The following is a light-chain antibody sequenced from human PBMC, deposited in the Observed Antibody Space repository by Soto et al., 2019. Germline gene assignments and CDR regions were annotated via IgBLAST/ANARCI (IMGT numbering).Light chain of an antibody. CDR1: SSDVGGYNY. J-gene: IGLJ2*01. CDR3: SSYTSSSTLV. Sequence: QSVLTQPASVSGSPGQSITISCIGTSSDVGGYNYVSWYQQHPGKAPKLMIYEVNNRPSGVSNRFSGSKSGNAASLTISGLQAEDEADYYCSSYTSSSTLVFGGGTKLTVL. CDR2: EVN. V-gene: IGLV2-14*01.